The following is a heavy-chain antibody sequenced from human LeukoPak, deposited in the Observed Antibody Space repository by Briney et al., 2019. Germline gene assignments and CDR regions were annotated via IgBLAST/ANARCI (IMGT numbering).Heavy chain of an antibody. CDR2: ITYDGGNK. CDR1: GFTFSSYG. CDR3: AKTSQPYCGGDCSHFDY. V-gene: IGHV3-30*18. D-gene: IGHD2-21*02. Sequence: PGRSLRLSCAASGFTFSSYGMHWVRQAPGEGLEWLAIITYDGGNKYYADSVKGRFTISRDDSKNTLYLQVNSLRVADTAVYYCAKTSQPYCGGDCSHFDYWGQGTLVTVSS. J-gene: IGHJ4*02.